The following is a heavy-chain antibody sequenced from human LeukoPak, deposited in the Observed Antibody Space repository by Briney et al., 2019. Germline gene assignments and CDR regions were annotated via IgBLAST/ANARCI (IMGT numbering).Heavy chain of an antibody. CDR1: GGTFSSYA. CDR3: ARAKIAAAGDFDY. V-gene: IGHV1-69*04. J-gene: IGHJ4*02. D-gene: IGHD6-13*01. Sequence: GASVKVSCKASGGTFSSYAISWVRQAPGQGLEWMGRIIPILGIANYAQKFQGRVTITADKSTSTAYMELSSLRSEDTAVYYCARAKIAAAGDFDYWGQGTLVTVSS. CDR2: IIPILGIA.